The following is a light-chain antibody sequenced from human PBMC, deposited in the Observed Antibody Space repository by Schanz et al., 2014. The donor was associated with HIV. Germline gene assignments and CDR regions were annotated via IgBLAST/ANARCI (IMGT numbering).Light chain of an antibody. Sequence: EIVLTQSPGTLSLSPGERATLSCRASQSVSSSYLAWYQQKPGQAPRLLIYGASSRATGVPDRFSGSGSGADFILTISTLEAEDSAVYYCQQYGGSFGPGTKVDSK. CDR2: GAS. CDR1: QSVSSSY. J-gene: IGKJ3*01. V-gene: IGKV3-20*01. CDR3: QQYGGS.